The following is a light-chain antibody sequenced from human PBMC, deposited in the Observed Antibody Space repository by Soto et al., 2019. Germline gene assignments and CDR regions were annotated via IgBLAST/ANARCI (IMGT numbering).Light chain of an antibody. J-gene: IGKJ4*01. CDR3: QQSYTTPPT. Sequence: DIQMTQSPSSLSASVGDRVTISCRASQSIRSHLNWYQLKPGKAPKLLIYTESSLQTGVPSRFSGSGSGTDFTLTISSLQPEDFASDYCQQSYTTPPTFGGGTKVEIK. CDR1: QSIRSH. V-gene: IGKV1-39*01. CDR2: TES.